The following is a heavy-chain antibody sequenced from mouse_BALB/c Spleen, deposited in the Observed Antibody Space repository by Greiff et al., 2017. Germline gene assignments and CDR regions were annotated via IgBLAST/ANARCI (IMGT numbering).Heavy chain of an antibody. V-gene: IGHV2-9*02. Sequence: VQGVESGPGLVAPSQSLSITCTVSGFSLTSYGVHWVRQPPGKGLEWLGVIWAGGSTNYNSALMSRLSISKDNSKSQVFLKMNSLQTDDTAMYYCANYDTYYYAMDYWGQGTSVTVSS. CDR2: IWAGGST. D-gene: IGHD2-4*01. CDR1: GFSLTSYG. CDR3: ANYDTYYYAMDY. J-gene: IGHJ4*01.